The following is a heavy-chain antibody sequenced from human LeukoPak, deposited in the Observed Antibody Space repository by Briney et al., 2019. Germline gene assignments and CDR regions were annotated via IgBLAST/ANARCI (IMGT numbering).Heavy chain of an antibody. CDR3: ARGSPTTYYDFWSGYSLGPIYYGMDV. CDR1: AYTFSTYL. Sequence: GASVKVSCKASAYTFSTYLLHWVRQAPGQGLEWMGMIDPSGGSTTYAQKFQGRVTMTRNTSISTAYMELSSLRSEDTAVYYCARGSPTTYYDFWSGYSLGPIYYGMDVWGQGTTVTVSS. CDR2: IDPSGGST. J-gene: IGHJ6*02. D-gene: IGHD3-3*01. V-gene: IGHV1-46*01.